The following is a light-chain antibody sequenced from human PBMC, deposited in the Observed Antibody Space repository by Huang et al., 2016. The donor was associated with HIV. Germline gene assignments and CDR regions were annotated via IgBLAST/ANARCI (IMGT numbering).Light chain of an antibody. CDR2: GAS. J-gene: IGKJ3*01. V-gene: IGKV3-15*01. Sequence: EIVLTQSPATLSVSPGERATLSCRDSQSVSGSLAWYQQKPGQAPRLLIYGASTRATGVPARFSGSGSGTEFTLTISSLQSEDFAVYYCQQYNNFYTVGPGTRVDIK. CDR3: QQYNNFYT. CDR1: QSVSGS.